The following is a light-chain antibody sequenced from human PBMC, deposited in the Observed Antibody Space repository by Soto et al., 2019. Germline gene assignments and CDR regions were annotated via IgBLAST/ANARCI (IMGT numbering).Light chain of an antibody. V-gene: IGLV1-51*02. CDR3: GTWESRLSAEV. J-gene: IGLJ3*02. CDR1: FSNIGSNY. CDR2: ENN. Sequence: QSVLTQPPSVSAAPGQKVTISCSGSFSNIGSNYVSWYQQLPGTAPRLLIYENNKRPSGIPDRLSGSKSGTSATLGITGLQTGDEAVYFCGTWESRLSAEVFGGGIELTVL.